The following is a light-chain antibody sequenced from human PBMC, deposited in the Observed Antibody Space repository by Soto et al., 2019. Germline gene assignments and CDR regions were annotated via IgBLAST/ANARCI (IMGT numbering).Light chain of an antibody. CDR3: SSYAGNNNVV. J-gene: IGLJ2*01. CDR1: SSDVGAYNY. Sequence: QSALTQPPFASGSPGQSVTISCTGTSSDVGAYNYVSWYQQHPGKAPKLIIYEVSKRPSGVPDRFSGSKSGNTASLTVSGLQAEDEADYYCSSYAGNNNVVFGGGTKVTVL. V-gene: IGLV2-8*01. CDR2: EVS.